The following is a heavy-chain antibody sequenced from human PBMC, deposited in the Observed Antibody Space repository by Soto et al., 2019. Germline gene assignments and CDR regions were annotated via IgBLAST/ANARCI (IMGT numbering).Heavy chain of an antibody. V-gene: IGHV4-31*03. CDR2: IYYSGST. D-gene: IGHD3-16*01. J-gene: IGHJ4*02. Sequence: QVQLQESGPGLVKPSQTLSLICTVSGGSISSGGYYWSWIRQQPGKGLEWIGYIYYSGSTYYNPSLKSRVTISVDTSKNQFSLKLTSVTAADTAVYYCARDWGRDGCFDHWGQGTLVTVSS. CDR1: GGSISSGGYY. CDR3: ARDWGRDGCFDH.